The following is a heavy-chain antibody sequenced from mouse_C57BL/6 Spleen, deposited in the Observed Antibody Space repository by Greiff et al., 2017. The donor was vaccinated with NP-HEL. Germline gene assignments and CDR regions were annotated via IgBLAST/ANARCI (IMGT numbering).Heavy chain of an antibody. D-gene: IGHD1-1*01. CDR2: IYPGSGST. CDR1: GYTFTSYW. J-gene: IGHJ2*01. V-gene: IGHV1-55*01. CDR3: ARGVGNFDY. Sequence: QVHVKQPGAELVKPGASVKMSCKASGYTFTSYWITWVKQRPGQGLEWIGDIYPGSGSTNYNEKFKSKATLTVDTSSSTAYMQLSSLTSEDSAVYYCARGVGNFDYWGQGTTLTVSS.